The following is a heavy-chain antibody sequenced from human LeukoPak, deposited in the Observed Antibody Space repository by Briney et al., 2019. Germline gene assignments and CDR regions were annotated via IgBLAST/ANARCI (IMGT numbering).Heavy chain of an antibody. CDR2: ISGSGGST. CDR3: AKDLAYCGGDCAY. J-gene: IGHJ4*02. V-gene: IGHV3-23*01. Sequence: GGSPRLSCAASGFTFSSYAMSWVRQAPGKGLEWVSAISGSGGSTYYAYSVKGRFTISRDNSKNTLYLQMNSLRAEDTAVYYCAKDLAYCGGDCAYWGQGTLVTVSS. D-gene: IGHD2-21*02. CDR1: GFTFSSYA.